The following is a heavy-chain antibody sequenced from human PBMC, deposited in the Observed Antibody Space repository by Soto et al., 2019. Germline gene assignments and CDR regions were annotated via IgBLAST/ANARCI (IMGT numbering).Heavy chain of an antibody. V-gene: IGHV1-46*01. CDR3: ARERGLVYTAMVSSMDV. D-gene: IGHD5-18*01. CDR1: GYTFTSYY. Sequence: QVQLVQSGAEVKKPGASVKVSCKASGYTFTSYYMHWVRQAPGQGLEWMGIINPSGGSTSYAQKFQGRVTMTSDTTTSTVYMELSSMRSEVTAVYYCARERGLVYTAMVSSMDVWVQGTTVIVFS. CDR2: INPSGGST. J-gene: IGHJ6*02.